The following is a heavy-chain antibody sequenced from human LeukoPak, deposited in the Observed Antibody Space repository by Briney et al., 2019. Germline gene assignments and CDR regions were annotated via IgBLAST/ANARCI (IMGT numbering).Heavy chain of an antibody. J-gene: IGHJ4*02. Sequence: SVKVSCKASGGTFSSYAISWVRQAPGQGLEWMGGIIPIFGTANYAQKFQGRVTITADESTSTAYMELSSLRSEDTAVYYCARGEYYYDSSGYYYDYWGQGTLVTVSS. V-gene: IGHV1-69*13. CDR2: IIPIFGTA. CDR1: GGTFSSYA. D-gene: IGHD3-22*01. CDR3: ARGEYYYDSSGYYYDY.